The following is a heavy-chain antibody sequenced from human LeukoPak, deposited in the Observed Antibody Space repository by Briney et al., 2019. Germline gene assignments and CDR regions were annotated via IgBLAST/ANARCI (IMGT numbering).Heavy chain of an antibody. D-gene: IGHD6-6*01. CDR2: INHSGST. Sequence: SETLSLTCAVYGGSFSGYYWSWIRQPPGKGLEWIGEINHSGSTNYNPSLKSRVTISVDTSKNQFSLKLSSVTAADTAVYYCAKDLRGIAARRGLWSDDYWGQGTLVTVSS. CDR1: GGSFSGYY. V-gene: IGHV4-34*01. CDR3: AKDLRGIAARRGLWSDDY. J-gene: IGHJ4*02.